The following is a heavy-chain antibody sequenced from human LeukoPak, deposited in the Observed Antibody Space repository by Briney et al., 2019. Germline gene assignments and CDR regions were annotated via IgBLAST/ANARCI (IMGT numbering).Heavy chain of an antibody. Sequence: GGSLRLSCAASGFTFSSYGMHWVRQAPGKGPEWVAVISYDGSNKYYADSVKGRFTISRDNSKNTLYLQMNSLRAEDTAVYYCAKDSAIAYWGQGTLVTVSS. CDR3: AKDSAIAY. D-gene: IGHD2-2*01. J-gene: IGHJ4*02. CDR1: GFTFSSYG. CDR2: ISYDGSNK. V-gene: IGHV3-30*18.